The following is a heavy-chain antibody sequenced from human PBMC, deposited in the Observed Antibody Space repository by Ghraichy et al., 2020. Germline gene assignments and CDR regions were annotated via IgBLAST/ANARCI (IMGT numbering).Heavy chain of an antibody. CDR3: ASKLDYCSSTSCYAFDI. CDR1: GYTFTSYD. V-gene: IGHV1-8*01. J-gene: IGHJ3*02. Sequence: ASVKVSCKASGYTFTSYDINWVRQATGQGLEWMGWMNPNSGNTGYAQKFQGRVTMTRNTSISTAYMELSSLRSEDTAVYYCASKLDYCSSTSCYAFDIWGQGTMVTVSS. CDR2: MNPNSGNT. D-gene: IGHD2-2*01.